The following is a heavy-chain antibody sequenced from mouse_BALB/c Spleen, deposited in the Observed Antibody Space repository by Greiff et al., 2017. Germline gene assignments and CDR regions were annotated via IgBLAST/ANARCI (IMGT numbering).Heavy chain of an antibody. Sequence: EVQRVESGPELVKPGASVKMSCKASGYTFTSYVMHWVKQKPGQGLEWIGYINPYNDGTKYNEKFKGKATLTSDKSSSTAYMELSSLTSEDSAVYYCAREGIYDGYYYAMDYWGQGTSVTVSS. J-gene: IGHJ4*01. CDR1: GYTFTSYV. CDR3: AREGIYDGYYYAMDY. D-gene: IGHD2-3*01. V-gene: IGHV1-14*01. CDR2: INPYNDGT.